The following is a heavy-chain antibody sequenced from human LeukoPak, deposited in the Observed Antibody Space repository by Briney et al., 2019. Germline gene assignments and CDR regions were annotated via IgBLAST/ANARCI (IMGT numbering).Heavy chain of an antibody. CDR1: GGSISSGGYS. J-gene: IGHJ4*02. Sequence: PSQTLSLTCAVSGGSISSGGYSWRWIRQPPGKGLEWIGEINHSGSTNYNPSLKSRVTISVDTSKNQFSLKLSSVTAADTAVYYCARGELWFGELSIWYYFDYWGQGTLVTVSS. CDR3: ARGELWFGELSIWYYFDY. V-gene: IGHV4-30-2*01. CDR2: INHSGST. D-gene: IGHD3-10*01.